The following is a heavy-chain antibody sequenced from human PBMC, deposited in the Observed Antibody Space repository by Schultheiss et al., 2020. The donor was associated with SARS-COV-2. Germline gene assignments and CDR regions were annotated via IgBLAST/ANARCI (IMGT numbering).Heavy chain of an antibody. CDR2: IYHSGST. J-gene: IGHJ5*02. D-gene: IGHD4-17*01. CDR1: GGSISSSNW. V-gene: IGHV4-4*02. Sequence: SETLSLTCTVSGGSISSSNWWSWVRQPPGKGLEWIGEIYHSGSTYYNPSLKSRVTISVDTSKNQFSLKLSSVTAADTAVYYCASDYGRNNWFDPWGQGTLVTVSS. CDR3: ASDYGRNNWFDP.